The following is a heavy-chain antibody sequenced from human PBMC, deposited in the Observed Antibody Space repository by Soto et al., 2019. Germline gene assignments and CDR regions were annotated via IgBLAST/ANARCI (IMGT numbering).Heavy chain of an antibody. CDR3: AKDPSSGDNYYGMDV. V-gene: IGHV3-30*18. D-gene: IGHD6-19*01. CDR1: GFTFSSYC. J-gene: IGHJ6*02. CDR2: ISYDGSNK. Sequence: GGSLILSCAASGFTFSSYCMHWVRQAPGKGLEWVAVISYDGSNKYYADSVKGRFTISRDNSKNTLYLQMNSLRAEDTAVYYCAKDPSSGDNYYGMDVWGQGTTVTVSS.